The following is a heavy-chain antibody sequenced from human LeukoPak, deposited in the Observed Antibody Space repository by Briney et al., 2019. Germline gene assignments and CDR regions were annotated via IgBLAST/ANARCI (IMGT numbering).Heavy chain of an antibody. CDR1: GYSISSGYY. V-gene: IGHV4-38-2*02. Sequence: SETPSLTCTVSGYSISSGYYWGWIRQPPGKGLEWIGSIYHSGSTYYNPSLKSRVTISVDTSKNQFSLKLSSVTAADTAVYYCARVEGMGSGSYYNSAPFDYWGQGTLVTVSS. CDR3: ARVEGMGSGSYYNSAPFDY. CDR2: IYHSGST. J-gene: IGHJ4*02. D-gene: IGHD3-10*01.